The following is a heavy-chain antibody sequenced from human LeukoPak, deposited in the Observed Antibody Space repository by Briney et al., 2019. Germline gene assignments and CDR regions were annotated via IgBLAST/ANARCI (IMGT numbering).Heavy chain of an antibody. J-gene: IGHJ4*02. Sequence: GGSLKISYKASGYSFTSYWIGWVRQMPGKGLEWMGIIYPGDSDTRYSPSFQGQVTISADKSISTAYLQWSSLKASDSAMYYCARQRGYGSGPLDYWGQGTLVTVSS. CDR1: GYSFTSYW. CDR3: ARQRGYGSGPLDY. V-gene: IGHV5-51*01. D-gene: IGHD3-10*01. CDR2: IYPGDSDT.